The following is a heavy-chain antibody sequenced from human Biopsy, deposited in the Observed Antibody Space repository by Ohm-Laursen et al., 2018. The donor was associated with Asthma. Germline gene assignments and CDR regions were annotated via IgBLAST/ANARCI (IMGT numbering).Heavy chain of an antibody. V-gene: IGHV4-34*01. J-gene: IGHJ6*02. CDR3: ARGPEWNGLDV. CDR2: STQGGVT. D-gene: IGHD3-3*01. CDR1: GGSLRVYV. Sequence: SEALSLTCVVYGGSLRVYVWTWIRPPPGKGLEGIGDSTQGGVTTFNPSLKRRVTISIESFKSQLTLKVRSVTTADTAVHYCARGPEWNGLDVWGQGTTVTVSS.